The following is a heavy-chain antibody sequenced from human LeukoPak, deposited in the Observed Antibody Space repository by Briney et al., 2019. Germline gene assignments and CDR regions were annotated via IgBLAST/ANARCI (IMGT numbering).Heavy chain of an antibody. J-gene: IGHJ4*02. CDR1: GYMFTELS. CDR3: AAELSSGYFDY. CDR2: FDPEDDEK. Sequence: ASVKVSCKVSGYMFTELSMHWVRQAPGKGLEWMGGFDPEDDEKMYAQKFQGRVTMTEDTSTDTAYMELSSLRSEDTAVYYCAAELSSGYFDYWGKGTRVTVPS. V-gene: IGHV1-24*01. D-gene: IGHD3-22*01.